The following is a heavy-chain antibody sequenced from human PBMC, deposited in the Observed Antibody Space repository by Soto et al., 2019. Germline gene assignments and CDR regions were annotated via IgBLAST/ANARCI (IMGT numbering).Heavy chain of an antibody. V-gene: IGHV3-7*04. CDR2: INQDGSKK. CDR3: ARGINWFDS. D-gene: IGHD2-15*01. Sequence: GVSPGLSFAASGFTFSTYWMTWVRQAPGKGLEWVANINQDGSKKNYVDSVKGRFAISRDNAKNSLYLQMNGLRAEDTAVYYCARGINWFDSWGQGALVTVSS. CDR1: GFTFSTYW. J-gene: IGHJ5*01.